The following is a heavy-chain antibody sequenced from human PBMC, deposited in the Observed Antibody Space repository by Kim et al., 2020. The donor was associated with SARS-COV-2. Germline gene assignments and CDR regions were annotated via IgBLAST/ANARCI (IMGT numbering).Heavy chain of an antibody. Sequence: YGPSFQGHVTISADKSISTAYLQWSSLKASDTAMYYCARILPHQHAFDIWGQGTMVTVSS. D-gene: IGHD3-9*01. CDR3: ARILPHQHAFDI. V-gene: IGHV5-10-1*01. J-gene: IGHJ3*02.